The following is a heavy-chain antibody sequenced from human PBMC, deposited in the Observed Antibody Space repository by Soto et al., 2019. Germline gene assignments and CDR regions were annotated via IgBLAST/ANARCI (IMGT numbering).Heavy chain of an antibody. J-gene: IGHJ3*02. V-gene: IGHV4-59*01. Sequence: SETLSLTCTVSGVSISSYYWSWIRQPPGKGLEWIGYIYYSGSTNYNPSLKSRVTISVDTSKNQFSLKLSSVTAADTAVYYCAREGGVFPFDIWGQGTMVTVSS. CDR3: AREGGVFPFDI. CDR1: GVSISSYY. CDR2: IYYSGST. D-gene: IGHD3-16*01.